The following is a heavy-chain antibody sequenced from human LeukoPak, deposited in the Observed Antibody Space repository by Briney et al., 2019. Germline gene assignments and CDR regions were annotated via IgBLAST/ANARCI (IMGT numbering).Heavy chain of an antibody. D-gene: IGHD3-10*01. CDR1: GGPIRSYY. CDR3: AKHYGSGHRDMDV. Sequence: SETLSLTCTVSGGPIRSYYWSWIRQPPGKGLEWIGYIYYSGNTNYNPSLKSRVTISIDTSKNQFSLKLSSVTAADTAVYYCAKHYGSGHRDMDVWGQGTTVTVSS. J-gene: IGHJ6*02. CDR2: IYYSGNT. V-gene: IGHV4-59*08.